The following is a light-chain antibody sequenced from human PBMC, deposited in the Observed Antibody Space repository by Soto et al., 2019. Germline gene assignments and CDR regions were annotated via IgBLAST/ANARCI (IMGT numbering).Light chain of an antibody. CDR1: QSVSSN. J-gene: IGKJ1*01. V-gene: IGKV3-15*01. CDR3: QQYNNWPRT. CDR2: GAS. Sequence: EMVMTQSPATLSVSPGERATLSCRASQSVSSNLAWYQQRPGQAPRLLIYGASTRATGIPARFSGSGSGTDFTLTISSLQSEDFAVYYCQQYNNWPRTFGQGTKVEI.